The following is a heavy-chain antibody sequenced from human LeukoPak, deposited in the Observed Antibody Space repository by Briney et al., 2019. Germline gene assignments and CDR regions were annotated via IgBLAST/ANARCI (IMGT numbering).Heavy chain of an antibody. Sequence: GGSLRLSCAASGFTFSSYAMSWVRQAPEKGLEWVSAISGSGGSTYYADSVKGRFTISRDNAKNSLYLQMNSLRAEDTAVYYCARDTVSFGGVIAPFDYWGQGTLVTVSS. V-gene: IGHV3-23*01. J-gene: IGHJ4*02. CDR1: GFTFSSYA. CDR3: ARDTVSFGGVIAPFDY. CDR2: ISGSGGST. D-gene: IGHD3-16*02.